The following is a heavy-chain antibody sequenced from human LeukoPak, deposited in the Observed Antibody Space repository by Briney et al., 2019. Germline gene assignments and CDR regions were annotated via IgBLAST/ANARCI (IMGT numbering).Heavy chain of an antibody. V-gene: IGHV3-23*01. D-gene: IGHD3-22*01. CDR1: GFTFSGYA. J-gene: IGHJ4*02. Sequence: GGSLRLSCAASGFTFSGYAMSWVRQAPGKGLEWVSAISGSGERTFYADSVKGRFTISRDNSKNTMYLQMNSLRAEDTAVYYCAKQGGSSGYSYTDYWGQGTLVTVSS. CDR3: AKQGGSSGYSYTDY. CDR2: ISGSGERT.